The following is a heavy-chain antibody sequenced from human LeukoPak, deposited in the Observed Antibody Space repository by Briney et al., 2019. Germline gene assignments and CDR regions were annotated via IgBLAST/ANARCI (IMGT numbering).Heavy chain of an antibody. Sequence: PGGSLRLSCAASGFTFSSYWMSWVRQAPGKGLEWVANIKQDGSEKYYVDSVRGRFTISRDSAKNSLYLQMNSLRAEDTAVYYCSINYYYGMDVWGKGTTVTVSS. CDR1: GFTFSSYW. CDR2: IKQDGSEK. V-gene: IGHV3-7*03. CDR3: SINYYYGMDV. J-gene: IGHJ6*04.